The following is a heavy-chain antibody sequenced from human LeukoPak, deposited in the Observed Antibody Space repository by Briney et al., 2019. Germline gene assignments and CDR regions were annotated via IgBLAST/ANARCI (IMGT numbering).Heavy chain of an antibody. CDR2: INTDGSST. J-gene: IGHJ4*02. V-gene: IGHV3-74*01. Sequence: GGSLRLSCAASGFTFSSYWMHWVRQAPGKGLVWVSRINTDGSSTSYADSVKGRFTISRGNAKNTLYLQMNSLRAEDTAVYYCARGPYYYGSGSYDYWGQGTLVTVSS. CDR3: ARGPYYYGSGSYDY. D-gene: IGHD3-10*01. CDR1: GFTFSSYW.